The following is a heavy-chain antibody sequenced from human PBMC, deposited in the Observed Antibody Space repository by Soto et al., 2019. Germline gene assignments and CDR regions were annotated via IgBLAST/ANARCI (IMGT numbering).Heavy chain of an antibody. D-gene: IGHD2-15*01. CDR2: IYYDGST. V-gene: IGHV4-39*02. CDR1: GGSINSNNYY. Sequence: SETLSLTCTVSGGSINSNNYYWAWIRQPPGKGLAWIASIYYDGSTYYNPSLKSRVSISVDTSKNRFSLKLSSATAADTAVYYCAKIVVAATRHTDFDSWGQGTLVTVSS. J-gene: IGHJ4*02. CDR3: AKIVVAATRHTDFDS.